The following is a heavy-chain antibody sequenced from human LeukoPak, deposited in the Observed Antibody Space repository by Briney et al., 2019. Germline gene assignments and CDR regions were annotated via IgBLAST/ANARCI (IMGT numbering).Heavy chain of an antibody. V-gene: IGHV3-66*01. Sequence: PGGSLRLSCAASGFTVSSNYMSWVLQAPGKGLEWVSVIYSGGSTYYADSVKGRFTISRDNSKNTLYLQMNSLRAEDTAVYYCARVVATIPIYYDTRDYYFDYWGQGTLVTVSS. CDR3: ARVVATIPIYYDTRDYYFDY. CDR2: IYSGGST. D-gene: IGHD5-12*01. J-gene: IGHJ4*02. CDR1: GFTVSSNY.